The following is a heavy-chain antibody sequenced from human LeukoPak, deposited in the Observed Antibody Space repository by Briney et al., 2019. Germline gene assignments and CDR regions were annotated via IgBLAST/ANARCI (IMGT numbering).Heavy chain of an antibody. CDR2: IYHSGST. J-gene: IGHJ6*02. V-gene: IGHV4-4*02. CDR3: ARAHYYDSSGYYYRRQYYYYGMDV. Sequence: SETLSLTCAVSGGSISSSNWWSWVRQPPGKGLEWIGEIYHSGSTNYNPSLKSRVTISVDKSKNQFSLKLSSVSAADTAVYYCARAHYYDSSGYYYRRQYYYYGMDVWGQGTTVTVSS. CDR1: GGSISSSNW. D-gene: IGHD3-22*01.